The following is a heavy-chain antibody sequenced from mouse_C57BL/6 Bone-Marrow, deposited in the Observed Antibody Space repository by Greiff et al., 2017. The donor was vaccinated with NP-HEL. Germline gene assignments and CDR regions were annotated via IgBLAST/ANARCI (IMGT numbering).Heavy chain of an antibody. J-gene: IGHJ1*03. CDR2: INPGSGGT. CDR1: GYAFTNYL. D-gene: IGHD2-1*01. Sequence: QVQLQQSGAELVRPGTSVKVSCKASGYAFTNYLIEWVKQRPGQGLEWIGVINPGSGGTNYNEKFKGKATLTADKSSSTAYMQLSSLTSEDSAVYFCAREDLLYWYFDVWGTGTTVTVSS. V-gene: IGHV1-54*01. CDR3: AREDLLYWYFDV.